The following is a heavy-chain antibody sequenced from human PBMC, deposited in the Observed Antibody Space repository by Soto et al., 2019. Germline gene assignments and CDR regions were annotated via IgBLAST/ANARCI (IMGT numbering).Heavy chain of an antibody. V-gene: IGHV3-23*01. J-gene: IGHJ4*02. CDR1: GFTFSNYA. CDR2: ISGSGGST. Sequence: PGGSLRLSCAGSGFTFSNYAMSWVRQAPGKGLAWVSAISGSGGSTYYADPVKGRFTISRDNSKNTLYLQMNSLRAEDTALYYCAKVPVGATGRFDYCGQGPLVTVYS. D-gene: IGHD1-26*01. CDR3: AKVPVGATGRFDY.